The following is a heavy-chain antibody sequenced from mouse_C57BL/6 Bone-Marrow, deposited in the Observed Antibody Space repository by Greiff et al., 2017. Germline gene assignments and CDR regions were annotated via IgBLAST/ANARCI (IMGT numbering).Heavy chain of an antibody. J-gene: IGHJ4*01. CDR3: ARFYGSHYYAMDY. CDR1: GYTFTSYG. D-gene: IGHD2-1*01. Sequence: VKLMESGAELARPGASVKLSCKASGYTFTSYGISWVKQRTGQGLEWIGEIYPRSGNTYYNEKFKGKATLTADKSSSTAYMELRSLTSEDSAVYFCARFYGSHYYAMDYWGQGTSVTVSS. V-gene: IGHV1-81*01. CDR2: IYPRSGNT.